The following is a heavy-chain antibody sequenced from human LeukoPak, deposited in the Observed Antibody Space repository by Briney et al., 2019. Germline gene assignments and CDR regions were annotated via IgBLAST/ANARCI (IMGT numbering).Heavy chain of an antibody. D-gene: IGHD4-17*01. Sequence: ASVKVSCKASGYTFTGYYMHWVRQAPGQGLEWMGWINPNSGGTNYAQKFQGRVTMTRDTSISTAYMELSRLRSDDTAVYYCARVLDNLDYGDYIDYLGQGTLVTVSS. CDR3: ARVLDNLDYGDYIDY. CDR2: INPNSGGT. V-gene: IGHV1-2*02. CDR1: GYTFTGYY. J-gene: IGHJ4*02.